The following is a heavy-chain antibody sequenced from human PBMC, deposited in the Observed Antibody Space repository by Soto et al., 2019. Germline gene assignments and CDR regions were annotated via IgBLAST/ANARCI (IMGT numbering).Heavy chain of an antibody. CDR1: GFTFSSYG. CDR3: ARDSFDGGYCSGGSCYPFNYYYGMDV. Sequence: GGSLRLSCAASGFTFSSYGMHWVRQAPGKGLEWVAVIWYDGSNKYYADSVKGRFTISRDNSKNTLYLQMNSLRAEDTAVYYCARDSFDGGYCSGGSCYPFNYYYGMDVWGQGTTVTVSS. D-gene: IGHD2-15*01. CDR2: IWYDGSNK. J-gene: IGHJ6*02. V-gene: IGHV3-33*01.